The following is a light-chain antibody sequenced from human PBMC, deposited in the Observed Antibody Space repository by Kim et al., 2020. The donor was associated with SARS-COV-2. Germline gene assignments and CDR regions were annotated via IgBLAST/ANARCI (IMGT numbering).Light chain of an antibody. CDR3: SSYTSSTTRV. CDR1: SRDVGAYNY. J-gene: IGLJ2*01. V-gene: IGLV2-14*03. CDR2: DVT. Sequence: GQPITTSCTGTSRDVGAYNYVSGYQQHPGKAPKLIIYDVTYRPSGVSDRFSGSKAGNTASLTIFGLQAEDEADYYCSSYTSSTTRVFGGGTQLTVL.